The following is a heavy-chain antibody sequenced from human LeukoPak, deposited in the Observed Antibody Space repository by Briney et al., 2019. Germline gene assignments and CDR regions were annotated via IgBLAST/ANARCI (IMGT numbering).Heavy chain of an antibody. CDR2: IYYSGST. CDR3: ARVDSGSYFGAFDI. CDR1: GGSISSYY. J-gene: IGHJ3*02. Sequence: SETLSLTCTVSGGSISSYYWSWIRQPPRKGLEWIGYIYYSGSTNYNPSLKSRVTISVDTSKNQFSLKLSSVTAADTAVYYCARVDSGSYFGAFDIWGQGTMVTVSS. V-gene: IGHV4-59*01. D-gene: IGHD1-26*01.